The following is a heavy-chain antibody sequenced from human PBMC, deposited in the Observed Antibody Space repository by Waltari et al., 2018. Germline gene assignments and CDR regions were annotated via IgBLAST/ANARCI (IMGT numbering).Heavy chain of an antibody. D-gene: IGHD3-3*01. CDR1: GYTFTSYA. CDR2: INAGNGKT. J-gene: IGHJ3*02. Sequence: QVQLVQSGAEVKKPGASVKVSCKASGYTFTSYAMHWVRQAPGQRLEWMGWINAGNGKTKYSQEFQERGTITRDTSASTAYMELSSLRSEDMAVYYCARGAGSSTIFGVASGAFDIWGQGTMVTVSS. CDR3: ARGAGSSTIFGVASGAFDI. V-gene: IGHV1-3*03.